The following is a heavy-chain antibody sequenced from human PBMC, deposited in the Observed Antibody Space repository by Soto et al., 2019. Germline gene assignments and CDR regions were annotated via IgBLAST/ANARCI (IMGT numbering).Heavy chain of an antibody. J-gene: IGHJ6*02. CDR3: ARDRVYRGSGSYYTSEMDV. V-gene: IGHV6-1*01. CDR2: TYYRSKWYN. Sequence: PSQTLSLTCAISGDSVSSNSAAWNWIRQSPSRGLEWLGRTYYRSKWYNDYAVSVKSRITINPDTSKNQFSLQLNSVTPEDTAVYYCARDRVYRGSGSYYTSEMDVWGQGATVTVSS. CDR1: GDSVSSNSAA. D-gene: IGHD3-10*01.